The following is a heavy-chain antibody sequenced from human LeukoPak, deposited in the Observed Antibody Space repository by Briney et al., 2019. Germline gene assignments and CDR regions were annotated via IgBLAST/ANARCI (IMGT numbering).Heavy chain of an antibody. D-gene: IGHD7-27*01. CDR2: MNPNSGNT. V-gene: IGHV1-8*01. Sequence: AASVKVSCKASGYTFTSYDINWVRQATGQGLEWMGYMNPNSGNTVYAQKFQGRVTMTRNISISTAYMELSSLRSEDTAVYYCAKVPRELTGKWGQGTLVTVSS. CDR1: GYTFTSYD. CDR3: AKVPRELTGK. J-gene: IGHJ4*02.